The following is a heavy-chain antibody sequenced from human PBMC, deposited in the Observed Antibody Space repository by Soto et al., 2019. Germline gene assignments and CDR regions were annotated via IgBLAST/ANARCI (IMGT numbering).Heavy chain of an antibody. D-gene: IGHD3-3*01. CDR2: ISGSGGST. CDR1: GFTFSSYA. CDR3: VEAYYDFWSGYSYYYYMDV. J-gene: IGHJ6*03. V-gene: IGHV3-23*01. Sequence: EVQLLESGGGLVQPGGSLRLSCAASGFTFSSYAMSWVRQAPGKGLEWVSAISGSGGSTYYADSVKGRFTISRDNSKNTLYLQMNSLRAEDTAVYYCVEAYYDFWSGYSYYYYMDVWGKGTTVTVSS.